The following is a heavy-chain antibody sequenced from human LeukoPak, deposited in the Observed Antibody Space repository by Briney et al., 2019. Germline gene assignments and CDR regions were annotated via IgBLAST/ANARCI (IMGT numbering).Heavy chain of an antibody. J-gene: IGHJ5*02. CDR2: IKQDGSEK. CDR3: ARVRRIAAAGEGLS. V-gene: IGHV3-7*03. Sequence: GGSLRLSCAASGFTFSSYWMSWVRQAPGKGLEWVANIKQDGSEKYYVDSVKGRFTISRDNAKNSLYLQMNSLRADDTAVYYCARVRRIAAAGEGLSWGQGTLVTVSS. D-gene: IGHD6-13*01. CDR1: GFTFSSYW.